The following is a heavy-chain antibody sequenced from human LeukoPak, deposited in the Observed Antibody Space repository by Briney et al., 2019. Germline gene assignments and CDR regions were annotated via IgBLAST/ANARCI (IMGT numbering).Heavy chain of an antibody. CDR1: GFTFSSHA. V-gene: IGHV3-30*04. D-gene: IGHD3-16*01. CDR3: AVGYFDY. CDR2: ISYDGSNK. Sequence: GRSLRLSCAASGFTFSSHAMHWVRQAPGKGLEWVAVISYDGSNKYYADSVKGRFTISRDNSKNTLYLQMNSLRAEDTAVYYCAVGYFDYWGQGTLVTVSS. J-gene: IGHJ4*02.